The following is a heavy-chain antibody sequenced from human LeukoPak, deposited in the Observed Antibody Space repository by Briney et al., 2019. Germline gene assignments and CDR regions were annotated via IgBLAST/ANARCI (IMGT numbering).Heavy chain of an antibody. V-gene: IGHV3-7*01. CDR2: INQHGGDI. CDR1: GFTFSTST. D-gene: IGHD5-12*01. CDR3: AKHAMATITGDAFDI. J-gene: IGHJ3*02. Sequence: GESLRLSCEASGFTFSTSTMHWVRQAPGKGLEWVANINQHGGDIHYVDSVKGRFTISRDNAKNSLYLQMNSLRAGDTAVNYCAKHAMATITGDAFDIWGQGTMVTVSS.